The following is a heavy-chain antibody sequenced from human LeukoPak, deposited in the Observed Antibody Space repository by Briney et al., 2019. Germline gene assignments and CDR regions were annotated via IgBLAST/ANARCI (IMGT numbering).Heavy chain of an antibody. CDR3: ARGIWSLDY. CDR2: IYYDGTT. V-gene: IGHV4-59*01. D-gene: IGHD2/OR15-2a*01. J-gene: IGHJ4*02. Sequence: PSETLSLTCTVSGGSISNSYWSWIRQPPGKGLEWIGYIYYDGTTNYNPSLKSRLTISVDTSKNQFSLKLTSVTAADTAVYFCARGIWSLDYWGQGTLVAVSS. CDR1: GGSISNSY.